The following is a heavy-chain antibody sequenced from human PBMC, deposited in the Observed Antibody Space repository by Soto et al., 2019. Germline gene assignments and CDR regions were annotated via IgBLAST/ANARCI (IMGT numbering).Heavy chain of an antibody. CDR3: ATVGPPYYGSGSYGFH. D-gene: IGHD3-10*01. V-gene: IGHV1-24*01. CDR2: FDPEDGET. J-gene: IGHJ4*02. Sequence: ASVKVSCQVSGYTLTELSMHWVRQAPGKGLEWMGGFDPEDGETIYAQKFQGRVTMTEDTSTDTAYMELSSLRSEDTAVYYCATVGPPYYGSGSYGFHWGQGTLVTVSS. CDR1: GYTLTELS.